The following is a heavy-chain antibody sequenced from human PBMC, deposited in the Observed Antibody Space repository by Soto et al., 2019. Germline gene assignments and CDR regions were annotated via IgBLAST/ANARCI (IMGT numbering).Heavy chain of an antibody. V-gene: IGHV4-30-4*01. CDR1: GGSINTINNY. CDR3: EREEAARIERWFDP. J-gene: IGHJ5*02. D-gene: IGHD6-6*01. Sequence: SETLSLTCTVSGGSINTINNYWSWIRQPPGKGLEWIGFISYSGSTYYNPSLTSRLTISLDTATNRFSLKLTSVTAAATAVYYCEREEAARIERWFDPWGQGTLVTVSS. CDR2: ISYSGST.